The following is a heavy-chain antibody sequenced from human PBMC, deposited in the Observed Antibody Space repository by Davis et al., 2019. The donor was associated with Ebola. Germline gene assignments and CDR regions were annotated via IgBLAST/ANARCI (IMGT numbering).Heavy chain of an antibody. CDR1: GYSFTDDG. J-gene: IGHJ5*02. CDR2: ISTYNGNT. D-gene: IGHD6-19*01. Sequence: AASVKVSCKASGYSFTDDGISWVRQAPGQGLEWMGWISTYNGNTNYAQKVQGRITMTTDTSTSTAYMELRSLRSDDTARYYCARDLRAVAGMNWFDPWGQGTLVTVSS. V-gene: IGHV1-18*01. CDR3: ARDLRAVAGMNWFDP.